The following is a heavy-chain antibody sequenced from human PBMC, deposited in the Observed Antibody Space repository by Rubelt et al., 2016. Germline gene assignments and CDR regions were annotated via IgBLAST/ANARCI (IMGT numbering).Heavy chain of an antibody. J-gene: IGHJ4*02. CDR3: AKVTGKVDY. Sequence: EVRLVESGGGLVKPGGSLRLSCAASGLSFSSYAMSWVRQAPGKGLEWVSIIDSGGRTNYADSMKGRFTISRDNSKSTLYLQMNSLRAEDTVVYYCAKVTGKVDYWGQGTLVTVSS. D-gene: IGHD3-10*01. V-gene: IGHV3-23*04. CDR2: IDSGGRT. CDR1: GLSFSSYA.